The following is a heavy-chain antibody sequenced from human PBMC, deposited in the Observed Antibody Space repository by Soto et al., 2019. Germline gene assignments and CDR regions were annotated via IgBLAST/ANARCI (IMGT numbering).Heavy chain of an antibody. D-gene: IGHD2-21*01. CDR1: GFAFNTSG. Sequence: QVQLVESGGGVVQPGRSLRLSCEVSGFAFNTSGMYWVRQSPGRGLEWVAVISYDGNTQYYAESLKGRFTISRDNSKNTLFLNMNRLRSEDTAVYYCATKVRVKNYYYYGMD. J-gene: IGHJ6*01. CDR2: ISYDGNTQ. CDR3: ATKVRVKNYYYYGMD. V-gene: IGHV3-30*03.